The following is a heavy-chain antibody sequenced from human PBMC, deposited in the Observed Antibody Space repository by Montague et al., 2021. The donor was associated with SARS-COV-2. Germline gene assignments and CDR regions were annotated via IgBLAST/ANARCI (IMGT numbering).Heavy chain of an antibody. J-gene: IGHJ5*02. V-gene: IGHV4-61*02. CDR2: IHSSGST. D-gene: IGHD1-1*01. Sequence: TLSLTCTVAGGSSTSGSCYWSGIRQSAGKGVEWIGRIHSSGSTTYSPSFKGRVIMSVDTSKNQFSLRLTSMTAADSAVYYCARDHKRNELGDWFDPWGQGTQVIVSS. CDR1: GGSSTSGSCY. CDR3: ARDHKRNELGDWFDP.